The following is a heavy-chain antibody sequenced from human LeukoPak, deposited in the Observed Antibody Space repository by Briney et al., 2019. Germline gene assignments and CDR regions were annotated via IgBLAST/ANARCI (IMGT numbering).Heavy chain of an antibody. CDR1: GGSISSGGYY. V-gene: IGHV3-7*01. CDR3: ARGVGGADY. Sequence: ETLSLTCTVSGGSISSGGYYWSWVRQAPGKGLEWVANINQDESEKSYVDSVKGRFTISRDNAKNSLYLQMNSLRAEDTAVYYCARGVGGADYWGQGSLVTVSS. D-gene: IGHD2-21*01. CDR2: INQDESEK. J-gene: IGHJ4*02.